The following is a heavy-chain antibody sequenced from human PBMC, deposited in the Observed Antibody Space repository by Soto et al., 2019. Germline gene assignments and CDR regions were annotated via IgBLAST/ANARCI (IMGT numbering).Heavy chain of an antibody. V-gene: IGHV3-21*01. Sequence: PGGSLRLSCAASGVTFSSYNMNWVRQAPGKGLEWVSSISSSTSHKYYADSVKGRFTISRDDARNSLYLQMNSLRAEDTAIYYCARGLTTGTLFWGFDPWGQGTLVTVSS. J-gene: IGHJ5*02. CDR3: ARGLTTGTLFWGFDP. CDR2: ISSSTSHK. CDR1: GVTFSSYN. D-gene: IGHD3-10*01.